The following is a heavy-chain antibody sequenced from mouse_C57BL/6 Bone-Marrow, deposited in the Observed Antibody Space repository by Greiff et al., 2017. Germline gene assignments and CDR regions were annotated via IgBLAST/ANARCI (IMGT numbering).Heavy chain of an antibody. Sequence: QVHVKQPGAELVKPGASVKLSCKASGYTFTSYWMQWVKQRPGQGLEWIGEIDPSDSYTNYNQKFKGKATLTVDTSSSTAYMQLSSLTSEDSAVYYCAREIIYYYGSSYYYYAMDYWGQGTSVTVSS. J-gene: IGHJ4*01. CDR1: GYTFTSYW. D-gene: IGHD1-1*01. V-gene: IGHV1-50*01. CDR2: IDPSDSYT. CDR3: AREIIYYYGSSYYYYAMDY.